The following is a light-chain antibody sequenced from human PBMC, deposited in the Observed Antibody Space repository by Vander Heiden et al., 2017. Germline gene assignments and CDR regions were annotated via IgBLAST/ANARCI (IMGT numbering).Light chain of an antibody. J-gene: IGKJ2*02. CDR1: QSLLHSNGYNY. V-gene: IGKV2-28*01. Sequence: IVMTQSPLSLPVTLGEPTSISCRSSQSLLHSNGYNYLDWYLQKPGQSPQLLIYLGSNRAAGVPDRFSGSGSGTDFTLKISRVEAEDVGVYYCMQALQTPWTFGQGTKLEIK. CDR3: MQALQTPWT. CDR2: LGS.